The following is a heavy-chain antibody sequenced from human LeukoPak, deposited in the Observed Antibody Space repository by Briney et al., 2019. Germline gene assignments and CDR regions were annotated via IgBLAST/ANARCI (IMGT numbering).Heavy chain of an antibody. Sequence: SETLSLTCTVSGGSISSYYWSWIRQPPGKGLEWIGRIYTSGSTNYNPSLKSRVTMSVDTSKNQFSLKLSSVTAADTAVYYCARDIAVAAYAFDIWGQGTMVTVSS. D-gene: IGHD6-19*01. V-gene: IGHV4-4*07. CDR2: IYTSGST. CDR3: ARDIAVAAYAFDI. CDR1: GGSISSYY. J-gene: IGHJ3*02.